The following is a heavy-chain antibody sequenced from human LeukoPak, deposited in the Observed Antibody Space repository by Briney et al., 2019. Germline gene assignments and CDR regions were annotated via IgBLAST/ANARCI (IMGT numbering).Heavy chain of an antibody. Sequence: GGCLRLSCAAYGFTFSCHWISWVRQAPGKGLEWVANIKHDGSEKYYVGSVKGRFTISRDNAKNSLYLQINSLRAEDTAVYYCALYNWNSKRDLDYWGQGTLVTVSS. V-gene: IGHV3-7*05. CDR3: ALYNWNSKRDLDY. CDR1: GFTFSCHW. CDR2: IKHDGSEK. J-gene: IGHJ4*02. D-gene: IGHD1-7*01.